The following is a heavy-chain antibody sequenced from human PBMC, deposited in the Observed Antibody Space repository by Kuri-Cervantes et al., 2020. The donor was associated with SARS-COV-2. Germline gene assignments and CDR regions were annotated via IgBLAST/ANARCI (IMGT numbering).Heavy chain of an antibody. D-gene: IGHD6-19*01. Sequence: LSLTCAASGFTFSSYWMSWVHQAPGKGLEWVANIKQDGSEKYYVDSVKGRFIISRDNAKNSLYLQTNSLRAEDTAVYYCAKVEQWLDWYFDLWGRGTLVTVSS. CDR1: GFTFSSYW. CDR2: IKQDGSEK. J-gene: IGHJ2*01. V-gene: IGHV3-7*03. CDR3: AKVEQWLDWYFDL.